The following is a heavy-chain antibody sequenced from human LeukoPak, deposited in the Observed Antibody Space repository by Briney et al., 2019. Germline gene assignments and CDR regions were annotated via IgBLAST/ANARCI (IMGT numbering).Heavy chain of an antibody. Sequence: SKTLSLTCAVYGGSFSGYYWSWIRQPPGKGLEWIGEINHSGSTNYNPSLKSRVTISVDTSKNQFSLKLSSVTAADTAVYYCARDPQRGIAAAGTGAFFDYWGQGTLVTVSS. V-gene: IGHV4-34*01. CDR2: INHSGST. J-gene: IGHJ4*02. D-gene: IGHD6-13*01. CDR1: GGSFSGYY. CDR3: ARDPQRGIAAAGTGAFFDY.